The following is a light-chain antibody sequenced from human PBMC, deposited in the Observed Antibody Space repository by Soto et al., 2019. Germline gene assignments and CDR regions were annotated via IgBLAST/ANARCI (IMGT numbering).Light chain of an antibody. CDR2: SNN. V-gene: IGLV1-44*01. Sequence: QSVLTRRPSASGTPGQRVTISCSGSSSNIGCKTVNWYQQLPGTAPKLLIYSNNQRPSGVPDRFSGSKSGTSASLAISGLQSEDEADYYCAAWDDSLNGVVFGVGTKLTVL. CDR3: AAWDDSLNGVV. CDR1: SSNIGCKT. J-gene: IGLJ2*01.